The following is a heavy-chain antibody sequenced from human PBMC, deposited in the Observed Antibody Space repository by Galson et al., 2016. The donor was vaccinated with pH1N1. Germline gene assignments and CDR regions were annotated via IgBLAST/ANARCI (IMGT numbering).Heavy chain of an antibody. J-gene: IGHJ4*02. CDR3: ARAYGSEVY. CDR2: NIPVLGSA. Sequence: SVKVSCKASGGPFMSHAISWVRQAPGQGLEWMGGNIPVLGSAKYAQKFQGRVTISADDSTSTAYMEVSSLKSDDTAVYYCARAYGSEVYWGQGTPVIVSS. D-gene: IGHD3-10*01. V-gene: IGHV1-69*13. CDR1: GGPFMSHA.